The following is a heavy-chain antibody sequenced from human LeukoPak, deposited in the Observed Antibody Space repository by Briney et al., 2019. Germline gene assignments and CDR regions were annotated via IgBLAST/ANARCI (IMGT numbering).Heavy chain of an antibody. V-gene: IGHV1-18*01. CDR1: GYTFTSYG. CDR3: ARDEDYGDYVYFDY. D-gene: IGHD4-17*01. Sequence: ASVKVSCKASGYTFTSYGISWVRQAPGQGLEWMGWISAYNGNTNYAQKLQGRVTMTIDTSTSTAYMELRSLRSDDTAVYYCARDEDYGDYVYFDYWGQGTLVTVSS. J-gene: IGHJ4*02. CDR2: ISAYNGNT.